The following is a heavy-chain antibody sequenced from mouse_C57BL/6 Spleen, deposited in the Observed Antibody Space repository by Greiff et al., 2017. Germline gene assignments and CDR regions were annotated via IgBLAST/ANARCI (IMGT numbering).Heavy chain of an antibody. CDR3: ARNYGSSSSGAY. J-gene: IGHJ3*01. CDR1: GYTFTSYG. V-gene: IGHV1-81*01. Sequence: QVQLKESGAELARPGASVKLSCKASGYTFTSYGISWVKQRTGQGLEWIGEIYPRSGNTYYNEKFKGKATLTADKSSSTAYMELRSLTSEDSAVYFCARNYGSSSSGAYWGQGTLVTVSA. D-gene: IGHD1-1*01. CDR2: IYPRSGNT.